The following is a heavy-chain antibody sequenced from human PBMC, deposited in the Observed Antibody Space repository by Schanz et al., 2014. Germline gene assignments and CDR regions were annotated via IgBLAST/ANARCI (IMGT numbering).Heavy chain of an antibody. Sequence: VQMVESGGGLVQPGRSLRLSCAASGFTFDDHAMHWVRQVPGKGLEWVSGISWNSGNIAYADSVKGRFTISRDNARNSLFLQMTSLRDEDTAVYYCASARCFTCPDYCFAPWGQGTLVTVSS. CDR3: ASARCFTCPDYCFAP. V-gene: IGHV3-9*01. CDR2: ISWNSGNI. D-gene: IGHD3-16*01. CDR1: GFTFDDHA. J-gene: IGHJ5*02.